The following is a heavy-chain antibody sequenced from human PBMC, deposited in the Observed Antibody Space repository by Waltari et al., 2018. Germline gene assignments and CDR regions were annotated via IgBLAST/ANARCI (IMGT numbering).Heavy chain of an antibody. CDR2: INVGSGNT. J-gene: IGHJ4*02. D-gene: IGHD6-19*01. CDR3: ARENSAWSFFDY. V-gene: IGHV1-3*01. CDR1: GYTFTVYI. Sequence: ASGYTFTVYIIHWVRQAPGQRLEWMGWINVGSGNTKYSQNFQGRVTITRDTSASTAYMALSSLTSEDTAVYYCARENSAWSFFDYWGQGTLVTVSS.